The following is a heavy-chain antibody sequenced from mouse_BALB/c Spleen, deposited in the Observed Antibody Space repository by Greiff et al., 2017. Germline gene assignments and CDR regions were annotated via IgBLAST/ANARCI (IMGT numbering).Heavy chain of an antibody. Sequence: VKLMESGPGLVAPSQSLSITCTVSGFSLTGYGVNWVRQPPGKGLEWLGMIWGDGSTDYNSALKSRLSISKDNSKSQVFLKMNSLQTDDTARYYCARDGKRNYYAMDYWGQGTSVTVSS. D-gene: IGHD2-1*01. J-gene: IGHJ4*01. CDR1: GFSLTGYG. CDR2: IWGDGST. V-gene: IGHV2-6-7*01. CDR3: ARDGKRNYYAMDY.